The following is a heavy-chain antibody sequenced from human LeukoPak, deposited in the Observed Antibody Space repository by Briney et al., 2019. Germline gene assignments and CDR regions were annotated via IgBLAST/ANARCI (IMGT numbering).Heavy chain of an antibody. J-gene: IGHJ1*01. CDR3: ARVAAGIGFFQH. CDR2: IHHSGST. V-gene: IGHV4-38-2*02. D-gene: IGHD6-13*01. CDR1: GYSISSGNY. Sequence: SSETLSLTCIVSGYSISSGNYWGWIRQPPGKGLEWIGNIHHSGSTYYNPSLKSRVTISVDTSKNQLSLKLSSVTAADTAVYYCARVAAGIGFFQHWGQGTLVTVSS.